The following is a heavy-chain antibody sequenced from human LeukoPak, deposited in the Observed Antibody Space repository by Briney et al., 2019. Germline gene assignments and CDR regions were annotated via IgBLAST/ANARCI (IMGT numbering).Heavy chain of an antibody. CDR1: ARAISSYY. V-gene: IGHV4-59*12. D-gene: IGHD3-22*01. J-gene: IGHJ2*01. CDR2: IYYSGNT. Sequence: SETLSLACTVSARAISSYYWSWIRQPPGKGLEWIGYIYYSGNTNYNPSLKSRVSIPIDTSKNEFSLQLSSVTAADTAVYYCPVARDSSELRDFDLWGRGTLV. CDR3: PVARDSSELRDFDL.